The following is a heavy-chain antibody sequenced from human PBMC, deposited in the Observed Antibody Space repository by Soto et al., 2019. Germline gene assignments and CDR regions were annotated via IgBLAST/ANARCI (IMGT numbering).Heavy chain of an antibody. Sequence: PSETLSLTCTVSGGSISSGDYYWSWIRQPPGKGLEWIGYIYYSGSTNYNPSLKSRVTISVDTSKNQFSLKLTSMIAADTAVYYCATKRTYSSGGPIDYWGQGTLVTVSS. D-gene: IGHD6-25*01. CDR3: ATKRTYSSGGPIDY. CDR2: IYYSGST. CDR1: GGSISSGDYY. V-gene: IGHV4-61*08. J-gene: IGHJ4*02.